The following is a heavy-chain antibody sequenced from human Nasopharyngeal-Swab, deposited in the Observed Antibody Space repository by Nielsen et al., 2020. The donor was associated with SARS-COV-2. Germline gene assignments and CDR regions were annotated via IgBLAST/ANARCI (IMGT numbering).Heavy chain of an antibody. D-gene: IGHD3-10*01. CDR2: IYYSGST. Sequence: RQAPGKGLEWIGSIYYSGSTYYNQSPKSRVTISVDTSKNQFSLKLSSVTAAYTAVYYCARERGRGGIWNYYYYYMDVWGKGTTVTVSS. CDR3: ARERGRGGIWNYYYYYMDV. V-gene: IGHV4-39*07. J-gene: IGHJ6*03.